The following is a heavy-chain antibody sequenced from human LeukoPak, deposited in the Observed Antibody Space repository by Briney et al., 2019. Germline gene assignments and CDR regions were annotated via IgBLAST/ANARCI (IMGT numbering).Heavy chain of an antibody. CDR2: IYYSGST. Sequence: SETLSLTCTVSGGSISSSSYYWGWIRQPPGKGLEWIGSIYYSGSTYYNPSLKSRVTISVDTSKNQFSLKLSSVTAADTAVYYCARDLAGGPDYWGQGTLVTVSS. J-gene: IGHJ4*02. CDR3: ARDLAGGPDY. CDR1: GGSISSSSYY. V-gene: IGHV4-39*07.